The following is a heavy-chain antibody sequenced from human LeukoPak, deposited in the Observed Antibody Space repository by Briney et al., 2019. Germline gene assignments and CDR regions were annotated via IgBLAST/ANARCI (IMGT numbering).Heavy chain of an antibody. D-gene: IGHD2-15*01. Sequence: SETLSLTCTVSGGSISSYYWSWIRQPAGKGLEWIGRIYTSGSTNYNPSLKSRVTMSVDTSKNQFSLKPSSVTAADTAVYYCARAHRSNCSGGSCYSFDYWGQGTLVTVSS. V-gene: IGHV4-4*07. CDR2: IYTSGST. CDR3: ARAHRSNCSGGSCYSFDY. CDR1: GGSISSYY. J-gene: IGHJ4*02.